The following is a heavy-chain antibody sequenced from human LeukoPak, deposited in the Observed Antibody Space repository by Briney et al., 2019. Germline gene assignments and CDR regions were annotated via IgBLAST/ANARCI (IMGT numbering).Heavy chain of an antibody. J-gene: IGHJ5*02. CDR3: ARDSSGWYAAAKNWFDP. Sequence: GGSLRLSCAASGFTVSSNYMSWVRQAPGKGLEWVSVIYSGGSTYYADSVKGRFTISRDNSKNTLYLQMNSLRAEDTAVYYCARDSSGWYAAAKNWFDPWGQGTLVTVSS. V-gene: IGHV3-53*01. CDR2: IYSGGST. CDR1: GFTVSSNY. D-gene: IGHD6-19*01.